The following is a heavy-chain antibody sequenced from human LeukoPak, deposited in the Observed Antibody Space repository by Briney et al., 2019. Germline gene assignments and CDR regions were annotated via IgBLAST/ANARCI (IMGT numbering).Heavy chain of an antibody. V-gene: IGHV4-34*01. Sequence: SETLSLTCAVYGGSFSGYYWSWIRQPPGKGLEWIGEINHSGSANYNPSLKSRVTISVDTSKNQFSLKLSSVTAADTAVYYCAREGGSYLDAFDIWGQGTMVTVSS. CDR1: GGSFSGYY. CDR3: AREGGSYLDAFDI. D-gene: IGHD1-26*01. J-gene: IGHJ3*02. CDR2: INHSGSA.